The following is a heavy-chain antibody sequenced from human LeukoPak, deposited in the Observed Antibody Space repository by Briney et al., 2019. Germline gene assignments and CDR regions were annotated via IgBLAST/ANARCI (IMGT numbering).Heavy chain of an antibody. V-gene: IGHV3-64*01. CDR1: GFTFRSYA. CDR2: ISSDGRIT. J-gene: IGHJ4*02. CDR3: ARVSGWYWFVN. D-gene: IGHD6-19*01. Sequence: GGSLRLSCAASGFTFRSYAMHWVRQAPGKGLEYVSAISSDGRITYYANSVKGRFTISRDNSKNTLYLQMGSLRADDTAVYYRARVSGWYWFVNWGQGTLVTVSS.